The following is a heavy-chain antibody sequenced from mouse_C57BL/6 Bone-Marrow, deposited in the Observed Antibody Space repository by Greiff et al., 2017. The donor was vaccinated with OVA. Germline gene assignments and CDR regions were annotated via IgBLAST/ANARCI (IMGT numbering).Heavy chain of an antibody. J-gene: IGHJ3*01. CDR1: GVDFSRYW. Sequence: EAGGVDFSRYWMSWVRRAPGKGLEWIGEINPDSSTINYAPSLKDKFIISRDNAKNTLYLQMSKVRSEDTALYYCARRLGRGRLGWFAYWGQGTLVTVSA. V-gene: IGHV4-1*01. D-gene: IGHD4-1*01. CDR3: ARRLGRGRLGWFAY. CDR2: INPDSSTI.